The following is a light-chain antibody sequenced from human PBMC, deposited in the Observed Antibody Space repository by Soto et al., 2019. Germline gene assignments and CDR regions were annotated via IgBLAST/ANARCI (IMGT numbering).Light chain of an antibody. CDR3: QQYNDFSRI. Sequence: DIQMTQSPSTLSASVGDRVTITCRASQSITRFLNWYQQKPGKAPRLLIYKASSLESGVPSRFSGSGSGTEFTLTISSLQPDDFATYYCQQYNDFSRIFGQGTKVDI. V-gene: IGKV1-5*03. CDR1: QSITRF. J-gene: IGKJ1*01. CDR2: KAS.